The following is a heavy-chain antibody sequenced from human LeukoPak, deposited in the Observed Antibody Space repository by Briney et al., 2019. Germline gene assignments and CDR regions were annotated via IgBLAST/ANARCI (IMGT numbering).Heavy chain of an antibody. J-gene: IGHJ5*02. D-gene: IGHD4-17*01. CDR2: IMPLFGTA. CDR3: TRDVHGDYGSGWFDP. V-gene: IGHV1-69*05. CDR1: GGTFTNSA. Sequence: SVKVSCKTSGGTFTNSAISWVPQAPRQGLEWLGGIMPLFGTAGYAQKFQGRVTITKGESTRTVYLELTSLTSDDTAVYYCTRDVHGDYGSGWFDPWGQGTLVSVSS.